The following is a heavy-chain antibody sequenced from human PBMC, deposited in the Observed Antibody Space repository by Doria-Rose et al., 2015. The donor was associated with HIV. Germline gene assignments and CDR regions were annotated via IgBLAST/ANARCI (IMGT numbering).Heavy chain of an antibody. Sequence: QVQLVESGPVLVKPTETLTLTCTVSGVSLSSPRMGVSWIRQPPGKALEWLANIFSDDERSYKTSLKSRLTISRGTSKSQVVLTVTDMDPVDTATYYCARIKSGRWYHKYYFDFWGQGTLVIVSA. V-gene: IGHV2-26*01. CDR3: ARIKSGRWYHKYYFDF. J-gene: IGHJ4*02. D-gene: IGHD6-13*01. CDR1: GVSLSSPRMG. CDR2: IFSDDER.